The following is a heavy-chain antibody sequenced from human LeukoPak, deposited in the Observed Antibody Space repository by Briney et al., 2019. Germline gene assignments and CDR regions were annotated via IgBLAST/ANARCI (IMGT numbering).Heavy chain of an antibody. D-gene: IGHD3-3*01. CDR3: ARTDRTYYDFWSGYYTGNWFDP. Sequence: ASVKVSCKASGYTFTSYGISWVRQAPGQGLEWMGWISAYNGNTNYAQKLQGRVTMTTDTSTSTAYMELRGLRSDDTAVYYCARTDRTYYDFWSGYYTGNWFDPWGQGTLVTVSS. V-gene: IGHV1-18*01. CDR2: ISAYNGNT. CDR1: GYTFTSYG. J-gene: IGHJ5*02.